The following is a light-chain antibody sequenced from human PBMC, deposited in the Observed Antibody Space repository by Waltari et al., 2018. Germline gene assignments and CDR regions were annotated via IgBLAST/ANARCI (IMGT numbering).Light chain of an antibody. CDR1: QGVSRF. J-gene: IGKJ5*01. V-gene: IGKV3-11*01. CDR2: DAS. Sequence: EIVLTQSPATLSLSPGERATLSCRASQGVSRFLAWYQPKRGQAPRLLIYDASNSTTGIPARFSGSGSGTDFTLTISSLEPEDFAVYYCQYRSDWLRSTFGQGTRLDIK. CDR3: QYRSDWLRST.